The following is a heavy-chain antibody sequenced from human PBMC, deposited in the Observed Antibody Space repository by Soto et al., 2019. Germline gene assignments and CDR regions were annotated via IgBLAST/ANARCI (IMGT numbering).Heavy chain of an antibody. V-gene: IGHV3-33*01. D-gene: IGHD3-16*02. CDR2: IWYDGSNK. J-gene: IGHJ6*02. CDR1: GFTFSSYG. Sequence: GGSLRLSCAASGFTFSSYGMHWVRQAPGKGLEWVAVIWYDGSNKYYADSVKGRFTISRDNSKNTLYLQMNSLRAEDTAVYYCARELLNTVSLYRCYYSGTVVWGQGISRTVPS. CDR3: ARELLNTVSLYRCYYSGTVV.